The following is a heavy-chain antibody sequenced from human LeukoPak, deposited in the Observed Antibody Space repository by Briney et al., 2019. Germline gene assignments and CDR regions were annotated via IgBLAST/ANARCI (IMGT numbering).Heavy chain of an antibody. CDR2: IIPIFGTA. CDR3: ASRYGSGSYYNADFDY. CDR1: GGTFSSYA. V-gene: IGHV1-69*06. D-gene: IGHD3-10*01. J-gene: IGHJ4*02. Sequence: VASVKVSCKASGGTFSSYAISWVRQAPGQGLEWVGGIIPIFGTANYAQKFQGRVTITADKSTSTAYMELSSLRSEDTAVYCCASRYGSGSYYNADFDYWGQGTLVTVSS.